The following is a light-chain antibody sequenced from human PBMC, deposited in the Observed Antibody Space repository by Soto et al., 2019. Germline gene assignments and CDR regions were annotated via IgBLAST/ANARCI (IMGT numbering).Light chain of an antibody. CDR2: GAS. CDR1: QTIPTGF. V-gene: IGKV3-20*01. CDR3: QQYDGPPLS. J-gene: IGKJ3*01. Sequence: PGERATLSCRASQTIPTGFLAWFQQKSGQAPRLLIYGASTRATGIPQRFSGSGSGTDFALTISSLEPEDIGIYYCQQYDGPPLSFGPGTTVEI.